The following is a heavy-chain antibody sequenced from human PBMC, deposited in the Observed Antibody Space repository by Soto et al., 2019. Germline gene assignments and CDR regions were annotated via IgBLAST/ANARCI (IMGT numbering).Heavy chain of an antibody. CDR1: GFSFSTTGVG. Sequence: GSGPTLVNPTQTLTLTCTFSGFSFSTTGVGVGWIRQPPGKALEWLAVIYWDDDKRYSPSLKSRLTITKDTSKNQVVLTMTDLDPVDTATYYCASAWYGDQYYYGMGVWGQGTTVTVSS. V-gene: IGHV2-5*02. J-gene: IGHJ6*02. CDR2: IYWDDDK. CDR3: ASAWYGDQYYYGMGV. D-gene: IGHD3-10*01.